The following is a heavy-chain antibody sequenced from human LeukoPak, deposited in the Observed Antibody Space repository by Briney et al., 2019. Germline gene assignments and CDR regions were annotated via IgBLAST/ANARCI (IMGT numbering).Heavy chain of an antibody. CDR2: VSGDGSGT. CDR3: ARGHAIGYCSGGSCYGAFDI. Sequence: GGSLRLSCAASGFTFSSYAMSWVRQAPGKGLEWVSVVSGDGSGTYYADSVKGRFTISRDNSKNTLYLQMNSLRAEDTAVYYCARGHAIGYCSGGSCYGAFDIWGQGTMVTVSS. V-gene: IGHV3-23*01. J-gene: IGHJ3*02. D-gene: IGHD2-15*01. CDR1: GFTFSSYA.